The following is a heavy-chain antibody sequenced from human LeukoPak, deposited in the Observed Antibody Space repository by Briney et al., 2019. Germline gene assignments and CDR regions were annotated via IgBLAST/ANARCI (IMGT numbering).Heavy chain of an antibody. CDR2: INPNSGGT. J-gene: IGHJ4*02. CDR1: GYTFTVYY. CDR3: AREKSIAAAEYFDY. Sequence: ASVTLSFTSSGYTFTVYYIHWVRHAPGQGNELMWWINPNSGGTNYAQKFQGRVSMTRDTSISTAYMALSRRRSDDTAVYYCAREKSIAAAEYFDYSGQGTLVTVSS. D-gene: IGHD6-13*01. V-gene: IGHV1-2*02.